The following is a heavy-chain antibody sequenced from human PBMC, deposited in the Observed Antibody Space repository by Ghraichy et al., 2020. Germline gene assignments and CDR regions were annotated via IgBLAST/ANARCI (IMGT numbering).Heavy chain of an antibody. Sequence: ASVKVSCKASGYTFTGYYMHWVRQAPGQGLEWMGRINPNSGGTNYAQKFQGRVTMTRDTSISTAYMELSRLRSDDTAVYYCARDSSGYDSWSWFDPWGQGTLVTVSS. CDR2: INPNSGGT. J-gene: IGHJ5*02. CDR3: ARDSSGYDSWSWFDP. D-gene: IGHD5-12*01. V-gene: IGHV1-2*06. CDR1: GYTFTGYY.